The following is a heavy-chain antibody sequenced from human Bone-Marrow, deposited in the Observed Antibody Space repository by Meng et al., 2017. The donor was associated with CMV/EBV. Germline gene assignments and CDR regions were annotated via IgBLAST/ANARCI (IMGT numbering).Heavy chain of an antibody. J-gene: IGHJ4*02. CDR3: ARGTRGGANWFVDY. CDR2: INQSGSA. CDR1: GGSFSDYY. V-gene: IGHV4-34*01. Sequence: SETLSITCAVYGGSFSDYYWTWIRQPPGKGLEWLGEINQSGSANYNPSLKSRVTISVDTSKNQFSLKLSSVTAADTAVYYCARGTRGGANWFVDYWGQGTRVTVSS. D-gene: IGHD1-1*01.